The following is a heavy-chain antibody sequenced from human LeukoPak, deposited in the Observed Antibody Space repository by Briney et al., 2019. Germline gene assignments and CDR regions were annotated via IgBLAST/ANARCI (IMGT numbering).Heavy chain of an antibody. V-gene: IGHV1-2*06. CDR2: INPNSGGK. CDR1: GYTFTGYY. J-gene: IGHJ4*02. Sequence: GASVPVSCKASGYTFTGYYMHWVGQAPGKGLEWMGRINPNSGGKNYEQKFQGRGTITSDTSISTAYMDLRSLRSDDTAVYYCARSDSSSSAALWYWGQGTLVTVSS. CDR3: ARSDSSSSAALWY. D-gene: IGHD6-6*01.